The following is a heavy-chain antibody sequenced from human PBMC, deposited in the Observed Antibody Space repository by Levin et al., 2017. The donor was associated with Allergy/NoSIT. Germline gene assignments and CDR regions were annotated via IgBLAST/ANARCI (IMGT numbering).Heavy chain of an antibody. J-gene: IGHJ3*02. CDR1: GFTFSIYA. V-gene: IGHV3-23*01. D-gene: IGHD2-15*01. Sequence: GGSLRLSCAASGFTFSIYAMTWVRQVPGKGLEWVSTIAASDGSTFYSDSVKGRFTISRDNSENTLYLQMNSLRADDTAVYYCASEGGPTAEGGFDSWGQGTLVTVSS. CDR2: IAASDGST. CDR3: ASEGGPTAEGGFDS.